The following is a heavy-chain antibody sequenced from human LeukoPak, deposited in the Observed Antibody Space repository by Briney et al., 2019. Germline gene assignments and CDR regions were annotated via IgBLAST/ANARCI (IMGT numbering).Heavy chain of an antibody. CDR1: GGSFSGYY. J-gene: IGHJ4*02. CDR2: INHSGST. D-gene: IGHD3-3*01. CDR3: ARVTYYDFWSGYSTHFDY. Sequence: SETLSLTCAVYGGSFSGYYWSWIRQPPGKGLEWIGEINHSGSTNYNPSLKRRVTISVDTSKNQFSLKLSSVTAADTAVYYCARVTYYDFWSGYSTHFDYWGQGTLVTVSS. V-gene: IGHV4-34*01.